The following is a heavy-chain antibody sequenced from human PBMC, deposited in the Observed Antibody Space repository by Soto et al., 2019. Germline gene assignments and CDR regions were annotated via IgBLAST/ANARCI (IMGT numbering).Heavy chain of an antibody. V-gene: IGHV4-59*08. Sequence: SGTLSLTWSVSGGSISGYYWSWIRQPPGKGLEWIGYIYYAGSTNYNPSLKSRVTMSVDTSKNQFSLELTSVTAADTAVYYFARHGSGGRAFDIWGPGTMVTVSS. CDR2: IYYAGST. CDR1: GGSISGYY. J-gene: IGHJ3*02. CDR3: ARHGSGGRAFDI. D-gene: IGHD3-10*01.